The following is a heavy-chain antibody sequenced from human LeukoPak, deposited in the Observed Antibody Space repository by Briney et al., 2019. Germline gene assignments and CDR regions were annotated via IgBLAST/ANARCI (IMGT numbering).Heavy chain of an antibody. D-gene: IGHD2-21*01. CDR2: ISGSGADT. CDR3: ARRLCGGTACYYFDY. CDR1: GFTFNDYA. V-gene: IGHV3-23*01. J-gene: IGHJ4*02. Sequence: GWSLRLSYATSGFTFNDYAMNWVRQAPGQGLEWVAGISGSGADTYYADSVKGRFTISRDNSKSTLYLQTDTLRVEDTAVYYCARRLCGGTACYYFDYWGQGTLVTVSS.